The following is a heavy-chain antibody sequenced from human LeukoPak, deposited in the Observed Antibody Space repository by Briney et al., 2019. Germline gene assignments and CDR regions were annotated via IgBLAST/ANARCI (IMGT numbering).Heavy chain of an antibody. J-gene: IGHJ4*02. Sequence: PGGSLRLSCAASGFTLSSYWMIWVRQAPGKGLEWVANIKQDEIETYDVDSVKGRFTISRDNAKNSLYLQMNSLRAEDTAVYYCANALGAHYFDSWGQGTLVTVSS. CDR1: GFTLSSYW. D-gene: IGHD1-26*01. V-gene: IGHV3-7*05. CDR3: ANALGAHYFDS. CDR2: IKQDEIET.